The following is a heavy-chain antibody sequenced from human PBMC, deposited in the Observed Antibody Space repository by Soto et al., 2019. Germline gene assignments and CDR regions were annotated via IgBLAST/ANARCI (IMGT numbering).Heavy chain of an antibody. D-gene: IGHD3-22*01. Sequence: PGGALRLSCTASGFPFSSYGMHLVRQSPGKGLEWVAVIWYDGRNKYYGDTVKGRFTISRDNSKNTLYLQMNSLRAEDTAVYYCESDRDYFDTCGHYDCFDHWAQGTVFPI. CDR2: IWYDGRNK. J-gene: IGHJ4*02. CDR3: ESDRDYFDTCGHYDCFDH. V-gene: IGHV3-33*01. CDR1: GFPFSSYG.